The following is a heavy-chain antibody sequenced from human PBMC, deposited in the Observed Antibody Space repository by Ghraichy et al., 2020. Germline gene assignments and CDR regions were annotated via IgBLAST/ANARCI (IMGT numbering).Heavy chain of an antibody. D-gene: IGHD1-26*01. V-gene: IGHV3-7*01. CDR3: ATDGGSNYWEGSDY. CDR2: IKQDGSEK. CDR1: GFTFSNYW. J-gene: IGHJ4*02. Sequence: GGSLRLSCAASGFTFSNYWMSWVRQAPGQGLEWVANIKQDGSEKYYVDSVKGRFTISRDNAKNSVYLQMNSLRAEDTAVYYCATDGGSNYWEGSDYWGQGTLVTVSS.